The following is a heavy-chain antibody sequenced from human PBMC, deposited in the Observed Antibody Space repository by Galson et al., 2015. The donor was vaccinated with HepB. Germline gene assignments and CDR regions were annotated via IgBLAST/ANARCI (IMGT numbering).Heavy chain of an antibody. CDR2: ISSSSSYI. Sequence: SLRLSCAASGFTFSSYSMNWVRQAPGKGLEWVSSISSSSSYIYYADSVKGRFTISRDNAKNSLYLQMNSLRAEDTAVYYCAIQAPYGSGSYFLGEEYGMDVWGQGTTVTVSS. V-gene: IGHV3-21*01. CDR3: AIQAPYGSGSYFLGEEYGMDV. J-gene: IGHJ6*02. D-gene: IGHD3-10*01. CDR1: GFTFSSYS.